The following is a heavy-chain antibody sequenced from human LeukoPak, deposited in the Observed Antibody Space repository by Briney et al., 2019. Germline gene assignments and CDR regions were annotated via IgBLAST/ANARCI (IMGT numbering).Heavy chain of an antibody. J-gene: IGHJ3*01. CDR1: GFTFSIYA. Sequence: GGSLRLSCAASGFTFSIYAMHWVRQAPGKGLEWVSTIRTGGGATNYADSVKGRFTISRDNPKSTLYLQMSSLRAEDTATYYCSRDPNGDYVGAFDFWGQGTLVTVSS. V-gene: IGHV3-23*01. CDR2: IRTGGGAT. CDR3: SRDPNGDYVGAFDF. D-gene: IGHD4-17*01.